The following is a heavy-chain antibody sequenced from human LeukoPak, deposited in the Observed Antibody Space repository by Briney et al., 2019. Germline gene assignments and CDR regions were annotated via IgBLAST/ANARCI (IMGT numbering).Heavy chain of an antibody. J-gene: IGHJ4*02. CDR3: ARRYSSSCHDY. D-gene: IGHD6-13*01. Sequence: SETLSLTCAASGGSISSSNWCWLLRQPPGKGQEWIGDSYHSGSTNYNPSLKSRFTMSVDKSKNQFSLHLSSLSAEDTAMYYCARRYSSSCHDYWVQGSLVTVSS. CDR1: GGSISSSNW. V-gene: IGHV4-4*02. CDR2: SYHSGST.